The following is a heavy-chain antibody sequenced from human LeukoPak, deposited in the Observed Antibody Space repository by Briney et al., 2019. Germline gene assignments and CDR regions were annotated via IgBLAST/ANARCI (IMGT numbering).Heavy chain of an antibody. V-gene: IGHV3-7*01. CDR3: TKGRSNHY. D-gene: IGHD3-10*01. J-gene: IGHJ4*02. CDR1: GFTFSDFW. CDR2: INQDGSEN. Sequence: GYLRLSCAASGFTFSDFWMGWVRQAPGKGLEWVANINQDGSENYYVDSVKGRFTISRDNAKNSLYLQMNSLRAEDTAVYYCTKGRSNHYWGQGTLVTVST.